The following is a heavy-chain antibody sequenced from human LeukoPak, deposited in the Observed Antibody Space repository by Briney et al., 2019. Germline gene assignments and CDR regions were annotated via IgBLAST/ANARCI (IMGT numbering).Heavy chain of an antibody. V-gene: IGHV3-48*01. Sequence: PGGSLRLSCAASGFTFSSYSMNWVRQAPGKGLEWVSYISSSSSTIYYADSVKGRFTISRDNAKNSLYLQMNSLRAEDTAVYYCARDGPVTTHDYWGQGTLVTVPS. J-gene: IGHJ4*02. D-gene: IGHD4-17*01. CDR2: ISSSSSTI. CDR3: ARDGPVTTHDY. CDR1: GFTFSSYS.